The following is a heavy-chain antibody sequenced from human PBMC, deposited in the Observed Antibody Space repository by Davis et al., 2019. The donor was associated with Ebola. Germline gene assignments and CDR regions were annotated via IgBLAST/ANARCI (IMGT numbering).Heavy chain of an antibody. J-gene: IGHJ5*02. D-gene: IGHD3-3*01. CDR1: GYTFTSYY. Sequence: AASVKVSCKASGYTFTSYYMHWMRQAPGQGLEWMGIINPSGGSTSYVQKFQGRVTMTRDTSTSTVYMELSSLSSEDTAVYYCATSYSLRFLGFDPWGQGTLVTVSS. CDR3: ATSYSLRFLGFDP. CDR2: INPSGGST. V-gene: IGHV1-46*01.